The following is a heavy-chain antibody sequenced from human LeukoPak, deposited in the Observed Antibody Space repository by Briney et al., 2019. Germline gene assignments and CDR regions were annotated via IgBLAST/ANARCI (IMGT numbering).Heavy chain of an antibody. CDR2: ISAYNGNT. V-gene: IGHV1-18*01. Sequence: ASVKVSCKASGYTFTNYGISWVRQAPGQGLEWMGWISAYNGNTNYAQKFQDRFTMTTDTSTTTAYMELRSLRSDDTAVCYCARDLGGSGSFGIYWGQGTLVTVSS. CDR1: GYTFTNYG. CDR3: ARDLGGSGSFGIY. D-gene: IGHD3-10*01. J-gene: IGHJ4*02.